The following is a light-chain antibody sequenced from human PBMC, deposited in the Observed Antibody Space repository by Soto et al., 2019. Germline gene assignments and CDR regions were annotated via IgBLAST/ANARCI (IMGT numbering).Light chain of an antibody. CDR2: DAS. Sequence: DIQMTQSPSTLSASVGDRVTITCRASQSISSWLAWYQQKPGKAPKLLIYDASSLESGAPSRFSGSGSGTEFTLTISSPQPNDFATYYCQQYNSYSQTFGQGTKVDIK. CDR3: QQYNSYSQT. J-gene: IGKJ1*01. CDR1: QSISSW. V-gene: IGKV1-5*01.